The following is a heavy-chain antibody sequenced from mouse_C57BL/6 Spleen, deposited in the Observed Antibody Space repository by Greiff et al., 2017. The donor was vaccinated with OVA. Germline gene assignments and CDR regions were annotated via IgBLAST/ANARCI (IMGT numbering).Heavy chain of an antibody. V-gene: IGHV1-82*01. CDR2: IYPGDGDT. CDR3: ARDGNYYGSSPSFDY. CDR1: GYAFSSSW. J-gene: IGHJ2*01. D-gene: IGHD1-1*01. Sequence: QVQLKESGPELVKPGASVKISCKASGYAFSSSWMNWVKQRPGKGLEWIGRIYPGDGDTNYNGKFKGKATLTADKSSSTAYMQLSSLTSEDSAVYFCARDGNYYGSSPSFDYWGQGTTLTVSS.